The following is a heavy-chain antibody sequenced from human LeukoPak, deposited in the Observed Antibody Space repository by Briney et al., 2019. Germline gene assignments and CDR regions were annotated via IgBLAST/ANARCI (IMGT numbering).Heavy chain of an antibody. Sequence: ASVKVSCKASNYTFTSYGISWVRQAPGQGLEWMAWINAYNGDTNYAQNLQGRVTMTTDTSTSTAYMELRSLRSDDTAVYYCARDDGSYGSGSTFDYWGQGTLVTVSS. V-gene: IGHV1-18*01. CDR3: ARDDGSYGSGSTFDY. CDR2: INAYNGDT. J-gene: IGHJ4*02. CDR1: NYTFTSYG. D-gene: IGHD3-10*01.